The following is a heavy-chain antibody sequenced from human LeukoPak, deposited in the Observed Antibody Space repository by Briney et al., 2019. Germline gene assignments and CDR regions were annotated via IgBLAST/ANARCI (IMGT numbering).Heavy chain of an antibody. CDR3: ARVPRGYDFWSGSYFDY. CDR1: GGSISSGGYY. CDR2: IYYSGST. Sequence: SQTLSLTCTVSGGSISSGGYYWSWIRQHPGTGLEWIGYIYYSGSTYYNPSLKSRVTISVDTSKNQFSLKPSSVTAADTAVYYCARVPRGYDFWSGSYFDYWGQGTLVTVSS. D-gene: IGHD3-3*01. J-gene: IGHJ4*02. V-gene: IGHV4-31*03.